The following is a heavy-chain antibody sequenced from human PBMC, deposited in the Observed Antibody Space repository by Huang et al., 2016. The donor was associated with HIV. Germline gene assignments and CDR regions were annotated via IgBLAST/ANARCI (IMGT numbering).Heavy chain of an antibody. D-gene: IGHD5-18*01. CDR2: ISNDGSNN. J-gene: IGHJ3*02. CDR3: AGAKDTWDAYDI. CDR1: GFPFNNHA. Sequence: QVQLVESGGGVVQPGRSLRLSCAASGFPFNNHAMHWVRQAPGKGLDWVAVISNDGSNNYYADSVKGGFTISRDSSKSTLFLHMTSLRTEDTAVYYCAGAKDTWDAYDIWGQGTMVIVSS. V-gene: IGHV3-30-3*01.